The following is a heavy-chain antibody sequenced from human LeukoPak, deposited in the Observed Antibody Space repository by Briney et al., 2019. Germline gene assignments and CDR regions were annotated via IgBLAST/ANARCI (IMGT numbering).Heavy chain of an antibody. V-gene: IGHV1-69*02. Sequence: SVKVSCKASGGTFSSYTISWVRQAPGQGLEWMGRIIPILGIANYAQKFQGRVTITADKSTSTAYMELSSLRSEDTAVYYCARGPDYGDYRDGASDIWGQGTMVTVSS. CDR1: GGTFSSYT. CDR2: IIPILGIA. CDR3: ARGPDYGDYRDGASDI. J-gene: IGHJ3*02. D-gene: IGHD4-17*01.